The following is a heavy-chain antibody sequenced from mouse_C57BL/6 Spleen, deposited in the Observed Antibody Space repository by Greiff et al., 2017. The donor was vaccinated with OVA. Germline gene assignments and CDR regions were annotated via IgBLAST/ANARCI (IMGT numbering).Heavy chain of an antibody. CDR3: TKVPYDYDEGYAMDY. V-gene: IGHV14-4*01. Sequence: VQLKQSGAELVRPGASVKLSCTASGFNIKDDYMHWVKQRPEQGLEWIGWIDPENGDTEYASKFQGKATITADTSSNTAYLQLSSLTSEDTAVYYCTKVPYDYDEGYAMDYWGQGTSVTVSS. CDR1: GFNIKDDY. D-gene: IGHD2-4*01. J-gene: IGHJ4*01. CDR2: IDPENGDT.